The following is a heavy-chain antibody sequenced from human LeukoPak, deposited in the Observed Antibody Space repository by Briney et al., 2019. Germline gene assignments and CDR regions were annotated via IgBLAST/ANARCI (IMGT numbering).Heavy chain of an antibody. Sequence: PGGSLRLSCAASGFTVSSNYMSWVRQAPGKGLEWVSVIYSGGSTYYADSVKGRFTISIDNAKNSLYLQMNSLRGEDTAVYYCARWSESCEYWGQGTLVTVSS. CDR1: GFTVSSNY. CDR3: ARWSESCEY. J-gene: IGHJ4*02. D-gene: IGHD1-26*01. V-gene: IGHV3-66*01. CDR2: IYSGGST.